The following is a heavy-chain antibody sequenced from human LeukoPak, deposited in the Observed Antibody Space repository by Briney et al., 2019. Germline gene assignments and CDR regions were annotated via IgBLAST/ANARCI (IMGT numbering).Heavy chain of an antibody. CDR1: GFSIISGYY. CDR3: ARAVQEDYYYYYYMDV. J-gene: IGHJ6*03. V-gene: IGHV4-59*01. Sequence: PSETLSLTCSVSGFSIISGYYWGWIRQPPGKGLQWIGYIYYSGSTNYNPSLKSRVTISVDTSKNQFSLKLSSVTAADTAVYYCARAVQEDYYYYYYMDVWGKGTTVTVSS. CDR2: IYYSGST.